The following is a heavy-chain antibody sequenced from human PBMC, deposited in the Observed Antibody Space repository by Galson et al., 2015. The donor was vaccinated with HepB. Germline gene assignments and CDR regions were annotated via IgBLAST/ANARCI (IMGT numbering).Heavy chain of an antibody. Sequence: SLRLSCAASGSTFRNYAMHWVRQAPGKGLEWVSAIRGSGDTTYYADSVKGRFTISRDNSKNTLSLQMNSLRVEDSAVYYWAKKVGASTGRFDYWGHDTLVAVSS. CDR2: IRGSGDTT. CDR3: AKKVGASTGRFDY. J-gene: IGHJ4*01. V-gene: IGHV3-23*01. D-gene: IGHD1-26*01. CDR1: GSTFRNYA.